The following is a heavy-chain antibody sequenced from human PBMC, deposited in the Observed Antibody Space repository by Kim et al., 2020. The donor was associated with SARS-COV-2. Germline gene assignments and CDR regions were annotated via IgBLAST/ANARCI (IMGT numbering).Heavy chain of an antibody. Sequence: SARVSCKASGFTFTSSAVQWVRQARGQRLEWIGWIVVGSGNTAYAQKFQERVTITRDMSTSTAYMELSSLRSEDTAVYYCASEGIVATTSRFDYWGQGTLVTVSS. V-gene: IGHV1-58*01. CDR2: IVVGSGNT. J-gene: IGHJ4*02. D-gene: IGHD5-12*01. CDR1: GFTFTSSA. CDR3: ASEGIVATTSRFDY.